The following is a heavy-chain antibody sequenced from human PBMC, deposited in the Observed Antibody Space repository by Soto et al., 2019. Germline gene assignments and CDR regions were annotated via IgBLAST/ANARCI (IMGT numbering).Heavy chain of an antibody. Sequence: LRLSCAASGFTFSSYAMHWVLQAPGKGLEWVAVISYDGSNKYYADSVKGRFTISRDNSKNTLYLQMNSLRAEDTAVYYCARDYSYGYYYYYGMDVWGRGTTVTVSS. J-gene: IGHJ6*02. D-gene: IGHD5-18*01. CDR3: ARDYSYGYYYYYGMDV. CDR1: GFTFSSYA. CDR2: ISYDGSNK. V-gene: IGHV3-30-3*01.